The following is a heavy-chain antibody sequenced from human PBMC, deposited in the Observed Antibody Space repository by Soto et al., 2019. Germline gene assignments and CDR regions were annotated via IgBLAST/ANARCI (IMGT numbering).Heavy chain of an antibody. D-gene: IGHD4-17*01. J-gene: IGHJ5*02. CDR3: AKGDYANNEFDP. V-gene: IGHV6-1*01. CDR1: GDSVSSNSAA. Sequence: SETLSLTGAISGDSVSSNSAAWNWIRQSPSRGLEWLGRTYYRSKWYNDYAVSVKSRITINPDTSKNKFSLQLNSVTPEDTAVYYCAKGDYANNEFDPLSQGTLVTVS. CDR2: TYYRSKWYN.